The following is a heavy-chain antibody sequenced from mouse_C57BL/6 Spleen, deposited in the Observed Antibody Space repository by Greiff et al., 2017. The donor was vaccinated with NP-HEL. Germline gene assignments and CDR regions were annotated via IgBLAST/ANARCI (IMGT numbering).Heavy chain of an antibody. J-gene: IGHJ1*03. V-gene: IGHV1-80*01. CDR3: GRSEGNYGYLDV. CDR2: IYPGDGDT. Sequence: QVQLKESGAELVKPGASVKISCKASGYAFSSYWMNWVKQRPGKGLEWIGQIYPGDGDTNYNGKFKGKATLTADKSSSTAYMQLSSLPSEDSEVYFGGRSEGNYGYLDVWGTGTTVTVSS. D-gene: IGHD2-1*01. CDR1: GYAFSSYW.